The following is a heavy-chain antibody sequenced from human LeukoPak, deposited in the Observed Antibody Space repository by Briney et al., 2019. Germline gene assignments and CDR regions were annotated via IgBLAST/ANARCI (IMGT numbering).Heavy chain of an antibody. V-gene: IGHV4-39*01. D-gene: IGHD3-10*01. CDR1: GGSISTSSYY. J-gene: IGHJ4*02. Sequence: PSETLSLTCTVSGGSISTSSYYWGWIRQPPGKGLEWIASVYHSRSTYYNASLKSRATISADTSKNQFSLKLSSVTAADTAVYYCARHRWMEVYGSGSYYVDYWGQGTLVTVSS. CDR3: ARHRWMEVYGSGSYYVDY. CDR2: VYHSRST.